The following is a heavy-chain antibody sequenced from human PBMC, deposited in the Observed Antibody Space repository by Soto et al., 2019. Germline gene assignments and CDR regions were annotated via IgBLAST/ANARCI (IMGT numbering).Heavy chain of an antibody. V-gene: IGHV3-49*03. CDR1: GFTSGDYT. Sequence: PGGSLRLSCTASGFTSGDYTLNWFRQAPGKGLEWVGFIRSKAYGGTTQYAAAVKGRFGISRDDSNSIAYLQMHSLKPEDTAVYFCSRDRYYYESRPNRGRFDYWGQGTLVTVSS. CDR3: SRDRYYYESRPNRGRFDY. D-gene: IGHD3-22*01. J-gene: IGHJ4*02. CDR2: IRSKAYGGTT.